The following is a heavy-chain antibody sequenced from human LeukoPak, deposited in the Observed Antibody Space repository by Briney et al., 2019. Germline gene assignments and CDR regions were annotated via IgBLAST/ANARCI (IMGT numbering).Heavy chain of an antibody. CDR2: IKQDGSEK. V-gene: IGHV3-7*01. CDR3: AKGPLIVVAGTTWDY. Sequence: PGGSLRLSCAASGFTFSSYWMSWVRQAPGKGLEWVANIKQDGSEKYYVDSVKGRFTISRDNAKNSLYLHMNSLRAEDTAVYYCAKGPLIVVAGTTWDYWGQGTLVTVSS. J-gene: IGHJ4*02. CDR1: GFTFSSYW. D-gene: IGHD6-19*01.